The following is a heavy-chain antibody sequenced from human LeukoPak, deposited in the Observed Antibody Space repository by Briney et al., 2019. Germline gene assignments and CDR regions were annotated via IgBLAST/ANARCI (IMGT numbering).Heavy chain of an antibody. J-gene: IGHJ3*02. D-gene: IGHD3-22*01. Sequence: GGSLRLSCAASGFTFSTYGVHWVRQAPGKGLEWVALMSYDGSNKYYADSVKGRFTISRDNSKNTLYLQMISLRAEDTAVYYCAKEGCYDTSGSRAFDIWGQGTMVTVSS. V-gene: IGHV3-30*18. CDR3: AKEGCYDTSGSRAFDI. CDR2: MSYDGSNK. CDR1: GFTFSTYG.